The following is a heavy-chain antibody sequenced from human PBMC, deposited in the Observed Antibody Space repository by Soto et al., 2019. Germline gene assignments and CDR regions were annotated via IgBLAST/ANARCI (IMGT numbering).Heavy chain of an antibody. CDR2: ISSSSSYT. Sequence: QVQLVESGGGSVKPGGSLRLSSAASGFTFSDYYMSWIRQAPGKGLEWVSYISSSSSYTNYADSVKGRFTISRDNAKNSLYLQMNSLRAEDTAVYYCARGSLAAGFFVDYWGQGTLVTVSS. CDR1: GFTFSDYY. V-gene: IGHV3-11*05. J-gene: IGHJ4*02. D-gene: IGHD6-13*01. CDR3: ARGSLAAGFFVDY.